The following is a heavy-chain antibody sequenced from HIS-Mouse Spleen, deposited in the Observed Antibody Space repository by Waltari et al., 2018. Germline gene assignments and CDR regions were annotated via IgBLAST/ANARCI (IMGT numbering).Heavy chain of an antibody. J-gene: IGHJ4*02. CDR1: GGSFSGYH. CDR2: INHSGST. D-gene: IGHD1-20*01. V-gene: IGHV4-34*01. Sequence: QVQLQQWGAGLLKPSETLSPTCAVYGGSFSGYHWACIRQPPGKGLEWIGEINHSGSTNYNPSLKSRVTISVDTSKNQFSLKLSSVTAADTAVYYCTRVNWNLTGFDYWGQGTLVTVSS. CDR3: TRVNWNLTGFDY.